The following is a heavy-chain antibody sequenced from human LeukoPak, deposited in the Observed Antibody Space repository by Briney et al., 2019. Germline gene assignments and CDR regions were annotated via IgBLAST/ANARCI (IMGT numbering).Heavy chain of an antibody. CDR3: ARDSFSGSSLDY. J-gene: IGHJ4*02. V-gene: IGHV3-20*04. D-gene: IGHD1-26*01. CDR1: GFTFSSYT. Sequence: GGSLRLSCAASGFTFSSYTMNWVRQAPGKGLEWVSSINWDGGSTAYADSVRGRFTISRDNAKNSLHLQMKSLRAEDTALYYCARDSFSGSSLDYWGQGTLVTVSS. CDR2: INWDGGST.